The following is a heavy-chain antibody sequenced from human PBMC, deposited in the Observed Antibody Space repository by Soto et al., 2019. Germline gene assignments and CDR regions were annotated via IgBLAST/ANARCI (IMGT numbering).Heavy chain of an antibody. Sequence: ASVKVSCKASGYTFTSYAMHWVRQAPGQRLEWMGWINAGNGNTKYSQKFQGRVTITRDTSASTAYMELSSLRSEDTAVYYCARDVAGYSSSWYPPWFDPWGQGTLVTVSS. J-gene: IGHJ5*02. CDR1: GYTFTSYA. CDR3: ARDVAGYSSSWYPPWFDP. D-gene: IGHD6-13*01. CDR2: INAGNGNT. V-gene: IGHV1-3*01.